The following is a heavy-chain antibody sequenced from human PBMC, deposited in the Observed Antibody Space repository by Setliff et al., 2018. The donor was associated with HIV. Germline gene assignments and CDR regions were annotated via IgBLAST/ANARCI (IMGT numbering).Heavy chain of an antibody. CDR2: IYYSGST. V-gene: IGHV4-39*01. D-gene: IGHD3-22*01. Sequence: SETLSLTCTVSGGSASSSRYYWSWIRQPPGEGLEWIGSIYYSGSTYYNPSLKSRVTISVDTSKNQFSLKLSSVTAADAAVYYCASRVYYYDSSGYLREEGFDPWGQGTLVTVSS. CDR1: GGSASSSRYY. J-gene: IGHJ5*02. CDR3: ASRVYYYDSSGYLREEGFDP.